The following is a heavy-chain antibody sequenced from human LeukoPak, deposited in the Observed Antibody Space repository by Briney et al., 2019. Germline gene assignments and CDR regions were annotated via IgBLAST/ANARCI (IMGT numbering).Heavy chain of an antibody. Sequence: GGSLRLSCAASGFTFSTYWMSWVRQAPGKGLEWVANIKQDGSAKYYVDSVKGRFTISRDNAKNSLYLQMNSLRAEDTAVYYCAKEDPPQLHRGDYSYMDVWGKGTTVTVSS. CDR3: AKEDPPQLHRGDYSYMDV. V-gene: IGHV3-7*01. J-gene: IGHJ6*03. CDR2: IKQDGSAK. CDR1: GFTFSTYW. D-gene: IGHD1-26*01.